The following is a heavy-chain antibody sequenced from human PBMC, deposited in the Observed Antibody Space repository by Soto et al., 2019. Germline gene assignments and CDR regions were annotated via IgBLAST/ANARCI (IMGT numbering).Heavy chain of an antibody. Sequence: GGSLRLSCVGSGFTFSTYSINWVRQAPGKGLEWVSSISSRSDIYYADSVKGRFTISRDNAKNSVSLQMNSLRAEDTAVYYCAREYNARPLASRLDVWGQGTTVTVSS. CDR2: ISSRSDI. CDR3: AREYNARPLASRLDV. D-gene: IGHD1-20*01. CDR1: GFTFSTYS. V-gene: IGHV3-21*01. J-gene: IGHJ6*02.